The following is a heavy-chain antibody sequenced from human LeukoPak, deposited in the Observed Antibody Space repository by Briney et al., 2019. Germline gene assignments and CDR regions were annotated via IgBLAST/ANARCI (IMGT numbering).Heavy chain of an antibody. J-gene: IGHJ4*02. D-gene: IGHD2-2*01. Sequence: SQTLSLTCTVSGDSISSGDYYWSWIRQPPGKGLEWIGYIYYSGSTYYNPSLKSRVTISVDTSKNQFSLKLSSVTAADTAVYYCARLYCGSSSCYGGGFDYWGQGTLVTVSS. CDR2: IYYSGST. CDR1: GDSISSGDYY. CDR3: ARLYCGSSSCYGGGFDY. V-gene: IGHV4-30-4*01.